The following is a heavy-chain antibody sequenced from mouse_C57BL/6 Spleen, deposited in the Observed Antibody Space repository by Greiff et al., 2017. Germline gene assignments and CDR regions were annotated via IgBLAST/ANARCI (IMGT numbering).Heavy chain of an antibody. CDR3: ARLRGIYYDYDGGVDY. V-gene: IGHV1-80*01. CDR2: IYPGDGDT. CDR1: GYAFSSYW. J-gene: IGHJ2*01. D-gene: IGHD2-4*01. Sequence: QVQLQQSGAELVKPGASVKISCKASGYAFSSYWMNWVKQRPGKGLEWIGQIYPGDGDTNYNGKFKGKATLTADKSSSPAYMQLRSLTSDDSAVYFCARLRGIYYDYDGGVDYWGQGTTLTVSS.